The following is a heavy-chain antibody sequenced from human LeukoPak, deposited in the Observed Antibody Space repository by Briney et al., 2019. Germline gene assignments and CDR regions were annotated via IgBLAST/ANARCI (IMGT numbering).Heavy chain of an antibody. CDR2: IKQDGSET. D-gene: IGHD6-13*01. CDR1: GFIFGSYW. J-gene: IGHJ4*02. Sequence: GESLRLSCAASGFIFGSYWMSWVRQVPGKGLEWVANIKQDGSETYYVDSVEGRFTISRDNAKNSLFLQMNSLRADDTALCYCARGVTSAWYLRYYFEYWGQGILVTVSS. CDR3: ARGVTSAWYLRYYFEY. V-gene: IGHV3-7*03.